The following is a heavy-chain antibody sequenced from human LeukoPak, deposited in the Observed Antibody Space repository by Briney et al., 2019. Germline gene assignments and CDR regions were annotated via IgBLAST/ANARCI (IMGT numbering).Heavy chain of an antibody. Sequence: ASVKVACKASAYTFSDYYIHWVRQAPGQGLEWMGWINPNSGDTKYAQKFQGRVTMTRDTSISTAYMELRSLRSDDTAVYYCARDAAMIKVVVLEHESHYYMDVWGKGTTVTISS. V-gene: IGHV1-2*02. CDR3: ARDAAMIKVVVLEHESHYYMDV. CDR2: INPNSGDT. CDR1: AYTFSDYY. J-gene: IGHJ6*03. D-gene: IGHD3-22*01.